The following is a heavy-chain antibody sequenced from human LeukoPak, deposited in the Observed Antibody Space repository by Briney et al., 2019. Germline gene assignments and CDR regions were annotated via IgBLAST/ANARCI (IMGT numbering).Heavy chain of an antibody. Sequence: GRSLRLSCEASGFTVSSNYMSWVRKAPGKGLDRDSAIYSGGSTAYADSVKGRFTISRDNSKNTLYLQMNSLRVEDTAVYYCARSSHYDILTGYSEEDAFDIWGQGTMVTVSS. V-gene: IGHV3-53*01. CDR2: IYSGGST. J-gene: IGHJ3*02. CDR3: ARSSHYDILTGYSEEDAFDI. D-gene: IGHD3-9*01. CDR1: GFTVSSNY.